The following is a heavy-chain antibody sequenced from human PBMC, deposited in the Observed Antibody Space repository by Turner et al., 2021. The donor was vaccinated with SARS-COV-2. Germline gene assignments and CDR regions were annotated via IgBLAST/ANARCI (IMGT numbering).Heavy chain of an antibody. D-gene: IGHD1-20*01. CDR3: AKDLITGIYYYYYGMDV. V-gene: IGHV3-53*02. J-gene: IGHJ6*02. CDR2: ISGSGGGT. Sequence: EVQLVETGGGLIQPGGSLRLSCAASGFTVSSNYMSWVRQAPGKGLEWVSVISGSGGGTYYADSVKGRFTISRDNSKNTLYLQMNSLRAEDTAVYYCAKDLITGIYYYYYGMDVWGQGTTVTVSS. CDR1: GFTVSSNY.